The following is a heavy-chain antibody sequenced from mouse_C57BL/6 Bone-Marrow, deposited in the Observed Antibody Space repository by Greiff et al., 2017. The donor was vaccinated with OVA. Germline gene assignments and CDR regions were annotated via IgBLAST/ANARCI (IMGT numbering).Heavy chain of an antibody. CDR1: GYTFTSYG. V-gene: IGHV1-81*01. J-gene: IGHJ2*01. CDR3: ARPITTVVPSYSFDY. CDR2: IYPRSGNT. D-gene: IGHD1-1*01. Sequence: QVQLQQSGAELARPGASVKLSCKASGYTFTSYGISWVKQRTGQGLEWIGEIYPRSGNTYYNEKFKGKATLTADKSSSTAYMELRSLTSEDSAVXFCARPITTVVPSYSFDYCGQGTTLTVSP.